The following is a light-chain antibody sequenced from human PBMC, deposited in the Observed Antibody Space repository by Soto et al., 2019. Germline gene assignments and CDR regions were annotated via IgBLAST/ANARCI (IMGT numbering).Light chain of an antibody. CDR1: SGSIASNS. CDR2: DDN. J-gene: IGLJ2*01. V-gene: IGLV6-57*02. Sequence: NFMLTQPHSVSESPGKTVTLSCTGSSGSIASNSVQWYQQRPGSAPTIVIYDDNERPSGVPDRFSGSIDSSSNSASLTISGLKTEDEADYFCQSYYSSDVVFGGGTQLTVL. CDR3: QSYYSSDVV.